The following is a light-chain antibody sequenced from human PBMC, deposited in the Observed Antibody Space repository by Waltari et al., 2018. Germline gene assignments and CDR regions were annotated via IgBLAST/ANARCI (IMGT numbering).Light chain of an antibody. CDR2: EVS. V-gene: IGLV2-23*02. Sequence: QSALTQPASVSGSPGQSITISCTGTSSDVGRYNLVSWYQQYPGKAPKLIIYEVSKRPSGVSDRFSGSKSANTASLTISGLHDEDYADCYCCSFAFRSTTSVIFGGGTKLAVL. J-gene: IGLJ2*01. CDR3: CSFAFRSTTSVI. CDR1: SSDVGRYNL.